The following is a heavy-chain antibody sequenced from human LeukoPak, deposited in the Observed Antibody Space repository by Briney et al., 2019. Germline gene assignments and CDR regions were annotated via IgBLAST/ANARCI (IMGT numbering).Heavy chain of an antibody. CDR2: IYTSGST. V-gene: IGHV4-4*07. CDR1: GGSISSYY. J-gene: IGHJ6*03. D-gene: IGHD3-10*01. CDR3: ARDGWGYYYGSGSYHYYYYYMDV. Sequence: SETLSLTCTVSGGSISSYYWSWIRQPAGKGLEWIGRIYTSGSTNYNPSLKSRVTMSVDTSKNQFSLKLSSVAAADTAVYYCARDGWGYYYGSGSYHYYYYYMDVWGKGTTVTISS.